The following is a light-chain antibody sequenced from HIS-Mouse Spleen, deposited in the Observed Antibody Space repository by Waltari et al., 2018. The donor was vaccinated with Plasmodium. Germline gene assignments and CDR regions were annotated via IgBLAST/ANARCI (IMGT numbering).Light chain of an antibody. CDR2: EDS. CDR1: ALPKKY. Sequence: SYELTQPTSVSVSPGQTARITCPGDALPKKYAYWYQQKSGQAPVLVIYEDSKRHTGIPERFSGSSSGTMATLTISGAQVEDEADYYCYSTDSSGNHRVFGGGTKLTVL. CDR3: YSTDSSGNHRV. J-gene: IGLJ3*02. V-gene: IGLV3-10*01.